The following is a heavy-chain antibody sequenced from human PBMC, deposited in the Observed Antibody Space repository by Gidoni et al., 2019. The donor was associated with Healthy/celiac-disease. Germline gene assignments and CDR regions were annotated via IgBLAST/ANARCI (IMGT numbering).Heavy chain of an antibody. J-gene: IGHJ4*02. D-gene: IGHD3-22*01. CDR3: ARGSWYYDSSGSDY. CDR2: ISSSSSTL. Sequence: VQLVESGRGLVQTGGSLKISCAPSGVNFSSYSMHCVRQAPGKGLEWVSYISSSSSTLYYADAVKGRFTISRDNAKISLYLQMNSLRDEDTSVYYCARGSWYYDSSGSDYWGQGTLVTVSS. CDR1: GVNFSSYS. V-gene: IGHV3-48*02.